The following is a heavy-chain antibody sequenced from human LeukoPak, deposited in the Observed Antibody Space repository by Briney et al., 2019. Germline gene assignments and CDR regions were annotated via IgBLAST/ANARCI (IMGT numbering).Heavy chain of an antibody. CDR3: VSMYSSGWYNGYDY. CDR1: GGSFSGYY. Sequence: SETLSLTCAVYGGSFSGYYWSWIRQPPGKGLXXXXXINHSGSTNYNPSLKSRVTISVDTSKNQFSLKLSSVTAADTAVYYCVSMYSSGWYNGYDYWGQGTLVTVSS. CDR2: INHSGST. J-gene: IGHJ4*02. D-gene: IGHD6-19*01. V-gene: IGHV4-34*01.